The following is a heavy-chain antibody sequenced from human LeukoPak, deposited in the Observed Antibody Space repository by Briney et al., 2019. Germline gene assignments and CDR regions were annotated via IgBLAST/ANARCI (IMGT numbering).Heavy chain of an antibody. Sequence: ESGPTLVNPTQTLTLTRTFSGFSLSTSGVGVGWIRQPPGKALEWLALIYWNDDKRYSPSLKSRLTITKDTSKNQVVLTMTNMDPVDTATYYCAHSLIDILTGYSYDAFDIWGQGTMVTVSS. CDR2: IYWNDDK. CDR1: GFSLSTSGVG. CDR3: AHSLIDILTGYSYDAFDI. D-gene: IGHD3-9*01. V-gene: IGHV2-5*01. J-gene: IGHJ3*02.